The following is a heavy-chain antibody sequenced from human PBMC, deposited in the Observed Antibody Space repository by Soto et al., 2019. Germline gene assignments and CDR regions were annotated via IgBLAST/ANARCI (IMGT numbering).Heavy chain of an antibody. V-gene: IGHV3-23*01. CDR1: GFTFSTYA. CDR3: AKGRGTGTTRLGAFDI. D-gene: IGHD1-1*01. Sequence: EVQLLESGGGLVQPGGSLRLSCAASGFTFSTYAMTWVRQAPGKGLEWVSGISDNGGTTYYADSVKGRFTISRDNSKSTLYLQMNSRRAEDTAVYYCAKGRGTGTTRLGAFDIWGQGTMVTVSS. CDR2: ISDNGGTT. J-gene: IGHJ3*02.